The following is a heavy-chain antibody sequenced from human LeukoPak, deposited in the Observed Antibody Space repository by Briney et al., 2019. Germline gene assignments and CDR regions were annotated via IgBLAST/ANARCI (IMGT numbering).Heavy chain of an antibody. Sequence: GGSLRLSCAASGFTFSSYNMNWVRQAPGKGLEWVSSISSSSSYIYYADSVKGRFTISRDNSKNTLYLQMNSLRAEDTAVYYCAKGPRWLQSYFDYWGQGTLVTVSS. CDR3: AKGPRWLQSYFDY. V-gene: IGHV3-21*04. J-gene: IGHJ4*02. CDR1: GFTFSSYN. D-gene: IGHD5-24*01. CDR2: ISSSSSYI.